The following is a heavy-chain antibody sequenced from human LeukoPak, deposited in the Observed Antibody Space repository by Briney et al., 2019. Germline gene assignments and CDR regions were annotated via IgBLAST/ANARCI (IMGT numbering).Heavy chain of an antibody. J-gene: IGHJ5*02. CDR3: AGGSPPRVGFTP. V-gene: IGHV1-46*01. Sequence: ASVKVSCKASGYTFTSYYMHWVRQAPGQGLEWMGIINPSGGSTSYAQKFQGRVTMTRDMSTSTVYMELSSLRSEDTAVYYCAGGSPPRVGFTPWGRGPRVTASP. D-gene: IGHD3-10*01. CDR1: GYTFTSYY. CDR2: INPSGGST.